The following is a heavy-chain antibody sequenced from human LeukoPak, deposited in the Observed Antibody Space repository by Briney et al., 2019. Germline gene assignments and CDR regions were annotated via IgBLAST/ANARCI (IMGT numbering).Heavy chain of an antibody. V-gene: IGHV4-4*07. CDR3: ARRKRGSGGPFDY. D-gene: IGHD6-19*01. CDR1: GGSISSYY. Sequence: SETLSLTCTVSGGSISSYYWSWIRQPAGKGLEWIGRIYTSGSTNYNPSLKSRVTISIDTSKKQFSLELGSVTAADTAIYFCARRKRGSGGPFDYWGQGTLVTVSS. CDR2: IYTSGST. J-gene: IGHJ4*02.